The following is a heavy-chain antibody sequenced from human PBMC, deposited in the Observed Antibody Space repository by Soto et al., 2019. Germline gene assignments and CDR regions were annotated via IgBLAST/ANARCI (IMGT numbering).Heavy chain of an antibody. Sequence: WGSLRLSCAASGFTFRSFTMNWVRQAPGKGLEWVSTISINSAYIYYTDALRDRFTISRDNAKNSLHLQMNSLRAEDTAVYYCTRDASRDSSARGWSEPWGTENLVNVSS. CDR3: TRDASRDSSARGWSEP. D-gene: IGHD6-13*01. CDR2: ISINSAYI. V-gene: IGHV3-21*01. J-gene: IGHJ5*02. CDR1: GFTFRSFT.